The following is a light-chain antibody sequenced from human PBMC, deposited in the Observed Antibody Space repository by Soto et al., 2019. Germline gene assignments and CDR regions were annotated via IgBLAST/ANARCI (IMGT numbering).Light chain of an antibody. J-gene: IGLJ1*01. Sequence: QSVLTQPRSVSGSPGQSVTISCTGTSSDVGVSRSVSWYQQHPGKAPKLIISDVTKRPSGVPYRFSGSKSGNTASLTISGLQAADEADYYCCSYECRFFFGTGTKLTVL. CDR2: DVT. V-gene: IGLV2-11*01. CDR3: CSYECRFF. CDR1: SSDVGVSRS.